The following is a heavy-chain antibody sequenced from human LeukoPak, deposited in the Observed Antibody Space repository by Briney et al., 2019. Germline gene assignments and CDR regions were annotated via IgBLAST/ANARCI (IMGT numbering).Heavy chain of an antibody. CDR1: GYSISSGYY. J-gene: IGHJ4*02. Sequence: SETLSLTCAVSGYSISSGYYWGWIRQPPGKGLEWIGSIYHSGSTYYNPSLKSRVTISVDTSKNQFSLKLSSVTAADTAVYYCARDQDDYVWWSPNGLKYWGQGTLVTVSS. D-gene: IGHD3-16*01. V-gene: IGHV4-38-2*02. CDR2: IYHSGST. CDR3: ARDQDDYVWWSPNGLKY.